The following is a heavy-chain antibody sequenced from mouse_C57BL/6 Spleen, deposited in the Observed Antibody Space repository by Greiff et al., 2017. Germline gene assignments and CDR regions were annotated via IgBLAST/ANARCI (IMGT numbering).Heavy chain of an antibody. CDR1: GYTFTSYG. D-gene: IGHD2-1*01. CDR2: IYTGNGYT. Sequence: EVKLVESGAELVRPGSSVKMSCKTSGYTFTSYGINWVKQRPGQGLEWIGYIYTGNGYTEYNEKFKGKATLTSDTSSSTAYMQLSILTSEYSAIYFCTRDGDFLLMDYWGQGTSVTVSS. CDR3: TRDGDFLLMDY. V-gene: IGHV1-58*01. J-gene: IGHJ4*01.